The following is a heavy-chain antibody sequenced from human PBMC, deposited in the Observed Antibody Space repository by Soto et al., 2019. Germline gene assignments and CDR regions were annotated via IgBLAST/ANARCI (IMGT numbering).Heavy chain of an antibody. Sequence: QVQLVESGGGVVQPGRSLRLSCAASGFTFSSYGMHWVRQAPGKGLEWVAVISYDGSNKYYADSVKGRFTISRDNSKNTLYLQMNSLRAEDTAVYYCAKDHGYSYGLNAFYIWGQGTMVTVSS. CDR1: GFTFSSYG. J-gene: IGHJ3*02. CDR2: ISYDGSNK. CDR3: AKDHGYSYGLNAFYI. D-gene: IGHD5-18*01. V-gene: IGHV3-30*18.